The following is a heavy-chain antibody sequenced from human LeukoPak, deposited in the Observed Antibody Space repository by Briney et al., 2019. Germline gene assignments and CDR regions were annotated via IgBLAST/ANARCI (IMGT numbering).Heavy chain of an antibody. D-gene: IGHD6-19*01. CDR1: GFTFSSYE. J-gene: IGHJ4*02. V-gene: IGHV3-48*03. CDR2: ISSSGSTI. Sequence: GSLRLSCAASGFTFSSYEMNWVRQAPGKGLEWVSYISSSGSTIYYADSVKGRFTISRDNAKNSLYLQMNSLRAEDTAVYYCARDRSSGWRQNFDYWGQGTLVTVSS. CDR3: ARDRSSGWRQNFDY.